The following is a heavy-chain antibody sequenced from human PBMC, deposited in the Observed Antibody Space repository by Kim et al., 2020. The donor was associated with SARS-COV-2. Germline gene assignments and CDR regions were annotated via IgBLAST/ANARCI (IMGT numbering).Heavy chain of an antibody. D-gene: IGHD2-21*02. J-gene: IGHJ4*02. V-gene: IGHV3-30*07. Sequence: GRFTISRDNSKNTLYLPMNSLRAEDTAVYYCARMYCGGDCYSGVNYFDYWGQGTLVTVSS. CDR3: ARMYCGGDCYSGVNYFDY.